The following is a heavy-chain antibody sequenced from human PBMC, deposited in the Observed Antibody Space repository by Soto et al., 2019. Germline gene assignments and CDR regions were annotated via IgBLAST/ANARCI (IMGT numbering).Heavy chain of an antibody. D-gene: IGHD2-21*02. CDR2: IHYSGTT. J-gene: IGHJ2*01. CDR1: GDSITAGGHY. V-gene: IGHV4-31*03. Sequence: QVPLQESGPGLVLPSQTLSLTCTVSGDSITAGGHYWAWIRQHPEKGLEWLGYIHYSGTTDYNPSLKSRLTVSVDTSKNQFSLSLSSVTAADTAIYYCAALTATYWNFAIWGRGTLVTVSS. CDR3: AALTATYWNFAI.